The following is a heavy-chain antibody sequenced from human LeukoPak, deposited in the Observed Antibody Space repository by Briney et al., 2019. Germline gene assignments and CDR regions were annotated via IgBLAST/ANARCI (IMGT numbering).Heavy chain of an antibody. Sequence: RGESLKISCKDSGYRFTTYWIGRVRQMPGKGLEWMGIIYPGDSDTRYSPSFQGQVTISADKSISTAYLQWSSLKASDTAMYYCARLYLESSGYPDYWGQGTLVTVSS. CDR2: IYPGDSDT. V-gene: IGHV5-51*01. J-gene: IGHJ4*02. CDR3: ARLYLESSGYPDY. CDR1: GYRFTTYW. D-gene: IGHD3-22*01.